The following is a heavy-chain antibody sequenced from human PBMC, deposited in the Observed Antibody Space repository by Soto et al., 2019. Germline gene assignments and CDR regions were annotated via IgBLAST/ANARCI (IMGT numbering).Heavy chain of an antibody. D-gene: IGHD6-13*01. CDR1: GGSISSYY. J-gene: IGHJ3*02. Sequence: ASETLSLTCTVSGGSISSYYWSWIRQPPGKGLEWIGYIYYSGSTNYNPSLKSRVTISVDTSKNQFSLKLSSVTAADTAVYYCLGQQLGGAAFDIWGQGTMVTVSS. CDR3: LGQQLGGAAFDI. V-gene: IGHV4-59*08. CDR2: IYYSGST.